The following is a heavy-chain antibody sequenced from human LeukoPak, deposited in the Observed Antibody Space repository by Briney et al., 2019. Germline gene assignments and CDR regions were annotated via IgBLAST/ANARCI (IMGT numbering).Heavy chain of an antibody. CDR3: AKEMGNYYDSSGPFPPYYYGMDV. J-gene: IGHJ6*02. Sequence: SGGSLRLSCAASGFTFSSYAMSWVRQAPGKGLEWDSAISGSGGSTYYADSVKGRFTISRDNSKNTLYLQMNSLRAEDTAVYYCAKEMGNYYDSSGPFPPYYYGMDVWGQGTTVTVSS. D-gene: IGHD3-22*01. CDR2: ISGSGGST. CDR1: GFTFSSYA. V-gene: IGHV3-23*01.